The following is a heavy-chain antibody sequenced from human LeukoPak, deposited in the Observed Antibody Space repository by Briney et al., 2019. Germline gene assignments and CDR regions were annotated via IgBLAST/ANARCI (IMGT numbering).Heavy chain of an antibody. V-gene: IGHV3-23*01. Sequence: PGGSQRLSCAASGFTFSSYAMSWVRQAPGKGLEWVSAISGSGGSTYYADSVKGRFTISRDNSKNTLYLQMNSLRAEDTAVYYCAKTLGGIDGSFDYWGQGTLVTVSS. CDR1: GFTFSSYA. CDR3: AKTLGGIDGSFDY. CDR2: ISGSGGST. J-gene: IGHJ4*02. D-gene: IGHD3-10*01.